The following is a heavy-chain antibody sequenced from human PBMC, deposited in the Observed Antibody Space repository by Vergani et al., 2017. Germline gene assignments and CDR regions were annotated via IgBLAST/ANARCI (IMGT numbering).Heavy chain of an antibody. D-gene: IGHD3-16*01. Sequence: QVQLQQWGAGLLKPSETLSLTCPVYGVSFSGYYWSWIRQPPGKGLEWIGEICHTEDTKYSPSLKSRVTVSVDESRNLFSLRLNSVTAADTAVYYCATIGCRRWGYYFDYWGQGILVTVSS. CDR2: ICHTEDT. CDR3: ATIGCRRWGYYFDY. CDR1: GVSFSGYY. V-gene: IGHV4-34*01. J-gene: IGHJ4*02.